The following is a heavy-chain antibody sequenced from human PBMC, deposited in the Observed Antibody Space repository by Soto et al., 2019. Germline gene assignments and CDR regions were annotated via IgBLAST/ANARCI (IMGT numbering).Heavy chain of an antibody. D-gene: IGHD2-2*01. J-gene: IGHJ6*02. CDR3: ARADIVVVPAATYYYGMDV. V-gene: IGHV3-30-3*01. Sequence: VGSLRLSCAASGFTFSSYAMRWVRQAPGKGLEWVAVISYDGSNKYYADSVKGRFTISRDNSKNTLYLQMNSLRAEDTAVYYCARADIVVVPAATYYYGMDVWGQGTTVTVSS. CDR2: ISYDGSNK. CDR1: GFTFSSYA.